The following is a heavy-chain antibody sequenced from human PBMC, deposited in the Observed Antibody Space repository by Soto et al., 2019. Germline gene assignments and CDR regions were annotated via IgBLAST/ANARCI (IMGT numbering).Heavy chain of an antibody. CDR3: AKERIAVARDYYGMDV. J-gene: IGHJ6*02. Sequence: QVQLVESGGGVVQPGRSLRLYCAASGFTFSSYGMHWVRQAPGKGLEWVAVISYDGSNKYYADSVKGRFTISRDNSKNTLYLQMNSLRAEDTAVYYCAKERIAVARDYYGMDVWGQGTTVTVSS. V-gene: IGHV3-30*18. D-gene: IGHD6-19*01. CDR2: ISYDGSNK. CDR1: GFTFSSYG.